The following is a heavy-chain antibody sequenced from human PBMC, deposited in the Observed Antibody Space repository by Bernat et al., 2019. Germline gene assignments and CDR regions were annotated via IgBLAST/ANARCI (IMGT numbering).Heavy chain of an antibody. CDR2: ISYDGSNK. Sequence: QVQLVESGGGVVQPGRSLRLSCAASGFTFSSYAMHWVRQAPGKGLEWVAVISYDGSNKYYADSVKGRFTISRDNSKNTLYLQMNSLRAEDTAVYWACYGMDVWGQGTTVIVS. V-gene: IGHV3-30-3*01. CDR1: GFTFSSYA. J-gene: IGHJ6*02. CDR3: CYGMDV.